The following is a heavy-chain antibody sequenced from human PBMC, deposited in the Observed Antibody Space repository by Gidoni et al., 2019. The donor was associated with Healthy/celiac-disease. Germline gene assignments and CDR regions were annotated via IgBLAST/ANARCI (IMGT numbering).Heavy chain of an antibody. Sequence: QVQLVQSGAEVKKPGSSVKVSCKAYGGTLSSYAISWVRQAPGQGLEWMGGIITIFGTANYAQKCQGRVTITADESTSTAYMELSSLRSEDTAVYYCASRGVLVTTGADWYFDLLGRGTLVTVSS. J-gene: IGHJ2*01. CDR2: IITIFGTA. V-gene: IGHV1-69*01. CDR3: ASRGVLVTTGADWYFDL. D-gene: IGHD4-17*01. CDR1: GGTLSSYA.